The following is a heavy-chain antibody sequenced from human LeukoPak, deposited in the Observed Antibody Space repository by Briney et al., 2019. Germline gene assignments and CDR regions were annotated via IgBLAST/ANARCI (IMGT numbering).Heavy chain of an antibody. CDR1: GFTFSSYA. Sequence: PGGSLRLSCAASGFTFSSYAMHWVRQAPGKGLEWVAVISYDGSNKYYADSVKGRFTISRDNSKNTLYLQMNSLRAEDTAVYYCARSGSGYSYGAYFDYWGQGTLVTVSS. J-gene: IGHJ4*02. D-gene: IGHD5-18*01. V-gene: IGHV3-30*01. CDR2: ISYDGSNK. CDR3: ARSGSGYSYGAYFDY.